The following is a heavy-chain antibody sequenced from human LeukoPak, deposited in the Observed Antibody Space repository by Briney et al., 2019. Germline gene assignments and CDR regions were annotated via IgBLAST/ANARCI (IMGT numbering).Heavy chain of an antibody. Sequence: ASVKVSCKASGYTFTSYGISWVRQAPGQGLEWMGWISAYNGNTNYAQKLQGRVTMTTDTSTSTAYMELRSLRSDDTAVYYCARGSVDIVATISPPDYYYYYYMDVWGKGATVTISS. CDR3: ARGSVDIVATISPPDYYYYYYMDV. V-gene: IGHV1-18*01. J-gene: IGHJ6*03. CDR2: ISAYNGNT. D-gene: IGHD5-12*01. CDR1: GYTFTSYG.